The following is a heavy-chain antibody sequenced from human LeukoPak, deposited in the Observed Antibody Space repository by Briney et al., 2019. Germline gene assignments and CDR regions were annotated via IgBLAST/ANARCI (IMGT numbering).Heavy chain of an antibody. D-gene: IGHD2-2*01. CDR2: IYYSGRT. CDR3: ARSQATAMVSDY. V-gene: IGHV4-39*01. J-gene: IGHJ4*02. Sequence: SETLSLTCAVSGGSIMTTNWWSWVRQPPGKGLEWIGSIYYSGRTYYNPSLKIRVTIFVDTSKNQFSLKLNSVTAADTAVYYCARSQATAMVSDYWGQGTLVTVSS. CDR1: GGSIMTTNW.